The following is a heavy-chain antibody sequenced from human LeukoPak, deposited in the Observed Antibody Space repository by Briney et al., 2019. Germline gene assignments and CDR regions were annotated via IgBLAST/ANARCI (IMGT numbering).Heavy chain of an antibody. J-gene: IGHJ4*02. V-gene: IGHV3-15*01. D-gene: IGHD1-26*01. Sequence: GGSLRLSCAASGFTFGDAWMSWVRQAPGMGLEWVGRIKSKTDGGTTDYAAPVKGRFTISRDDSKTTLYLQINSLRTDDTAVYYCTADMPTSSRASDYWGQGTLVTVSS. CDR1: GFTFGDAW. CDR3: TADMPTSSRASDY. CDR2: IKSKTDGGTT.